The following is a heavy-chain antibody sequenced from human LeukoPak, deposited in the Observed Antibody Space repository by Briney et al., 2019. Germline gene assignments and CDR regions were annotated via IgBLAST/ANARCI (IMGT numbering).Heavy chain of an antibody. D-gene: IGHD3-9*01. CDR3: ARGHYDVLTSSYMWTPDY. Sequence: GGSLRLSCAASGFTFSTYNMNWVRQAPGKGLEWVSSITSGGGYTYYADSVKGRFTTSRDNAKNSLSLRLDSLRAEDTAVYYCARGHYDVLTSSYMWTPDYWGQGTLVTVSS. V-gene: IGHV3-21*06. CDR2: ITSGGGYT. CDR1: GFTFSTYN. J-gene: IGHJ4*02.